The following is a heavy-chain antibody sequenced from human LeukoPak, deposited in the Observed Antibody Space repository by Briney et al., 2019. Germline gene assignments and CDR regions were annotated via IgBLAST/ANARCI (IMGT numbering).Heavy chain of an antibody. Sequence: SETLSLTCTVSGGSISGFYWSWIRQPPGKGLEWIGYIYDSGSTNYNPSLKSRVTISVDTSKKQFSLKLSSVTAADTAVYYCVRVYGDYVVYWGQGTLVTVSS. CDR3: VRVYGDYVVY. J-gene: IGHJ4*02. CDR1: GGSISGFY. CDR2: IYDSGST. D-gene: IGHD4-17*01. V-gene: IGHV4-59*01.